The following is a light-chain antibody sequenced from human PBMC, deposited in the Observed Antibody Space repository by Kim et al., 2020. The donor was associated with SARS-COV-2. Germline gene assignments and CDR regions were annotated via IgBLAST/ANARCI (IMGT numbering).Light chain of an antibody. V-gene: IGLV1-44*01. Sequence: QSVLTQPPSVSGTPGQRVTISCSGSSSNIGTNDVSWYHQLPGTAPQLFIYSDNQRPSGVPDRFAGSKSGTSASLAISGLQPEDEGDYYCAVWDDSPSGWVFGGGTKLTVL. J-gene: IGLJ3*02. CDR3: AVWDDSPSGWV. CDR2: SDN. CDR1: SSNIGTND.